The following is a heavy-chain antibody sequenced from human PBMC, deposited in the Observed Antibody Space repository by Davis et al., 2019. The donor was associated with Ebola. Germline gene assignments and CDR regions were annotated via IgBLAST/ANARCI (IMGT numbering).Heavy chain of an antibody. V-gene: IGHV4-61*08. CDR2: IYYSGST. CDR1: GGSISSGDYY. J-gene: IGHJ6*02. D-gene: IGHD2-15*01. Sequence: PSETLSLTCTVSGGSISSGDYYWSWIRQPPGKGLEWIGYIYYSGSTNYNPSLKSRVTISVDTSKNQFSLKLSSVTAADTAVYYCAREGGGPYYYYGMDVWGQGTTVTVSS. CDR3: AREGGGPYYYYGMDV.